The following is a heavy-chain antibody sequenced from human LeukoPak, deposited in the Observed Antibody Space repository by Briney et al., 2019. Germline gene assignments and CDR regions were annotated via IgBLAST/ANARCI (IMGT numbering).Heavy chain of an antibody. Sequence: ASVKVSCKASGYTFTSYDINWVRQATGQGLEWMGWMNPNSGNTGYAQKFQGRVTMTRNTSISTAYMELSSLRSEDTAVYYCARVRFPYSSSWYLDPRGSPNWFDPWGQGTLDTVSS. V-gene: IGHV1-8*01. D-gene: IGHD6-13*01. J-gene: IGHJ5*02. CDR1: GYTFTSYD. CDR2: MNPNSGNT. CDR3: ARVRFPYSSSWYLDPRGSPNWFDP.